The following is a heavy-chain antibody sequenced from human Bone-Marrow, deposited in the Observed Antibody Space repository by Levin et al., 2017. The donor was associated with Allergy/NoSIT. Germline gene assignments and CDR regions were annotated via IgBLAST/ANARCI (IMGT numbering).Heavy chain of an antibody. J-gene: IGHJ4*02. V-gene: IGHV4-34*01. D-gene: IGHD5-24*01. CDR3: ARLRDDYNYSPDH. CDR2: VGHNGDT. CDR1: GGSFSAYR. Sequence: SGGSLRLSCAMSGGSFSAYRWSWVRQTPGKGLEWIGEVGHNGDTNYNPSFKSRVTISVVKSKTQFSLSLTSLTAADTGIYYCARLRDDYNYSPDHWGQGTLVTVSS.